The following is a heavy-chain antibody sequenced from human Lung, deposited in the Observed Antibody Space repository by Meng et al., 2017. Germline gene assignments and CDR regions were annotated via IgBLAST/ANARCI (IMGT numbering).Heavy chain of an antibody. D-gene: IGHD4-11*01. CDR2: INHSGST. Sequence: QVQLQQWGAGLFKPSETLSLTWVVSGGSFSDYYWSWIRQPPGKGLEWIGEINHSGSTNYNPSLESRATISVDTSQNNLSLKLSSVTAADSAVYYCARGPTTMAHDFDYWGQGTLVTVSS. CDR1: GGSFSDYY. CDR3: ARGPTTMAHDFDY. J-gene: IGHJ4*02. V-gene: IGHV4-34*01.